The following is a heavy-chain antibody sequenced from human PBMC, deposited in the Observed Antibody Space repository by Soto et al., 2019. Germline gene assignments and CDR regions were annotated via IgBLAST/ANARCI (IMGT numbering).Heavy chain of an antibody. V-gene: IGHV4-59*08. D-gene: IGHD3-10*01. CDR1: GGPIRRYY. Sequence: SETLSLTCSVSGGPIRRYYSSWIRQPPGKGLEWIGYMYNTGSTVYNPPFKSRVTISVDTSKNQFSLKLNSMTAADTAVYYCARHNYGSGSTYFDYWGQGTLVTVSS. CDR3: ARHNYGSGSTYFDY. J-gene: IGHJ4*02. CDR2: MYNTGST.